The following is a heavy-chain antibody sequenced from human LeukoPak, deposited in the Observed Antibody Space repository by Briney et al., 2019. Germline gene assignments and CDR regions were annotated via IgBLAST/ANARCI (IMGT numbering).Heavy chain of an antibody. CDR3: ARGWYYYDSSGYSNWFDP. CDR2: IYTSGST. CDR1: GGSISSYY. V-gene: IGHV4-4*07. J-gene: IGHJ5*02. D-gene: IGHD3-22*01. Sequence: SETLSLTCTVSGGSISSYYWSWIRQPAGKGLEWIGRIYTSGSTNCNPSLKSRVTMSVDTSKNQFSLKLSSVTAADTAVYYCARGWYYYDSSGYSNWFDPWGQGTLVTVSS.